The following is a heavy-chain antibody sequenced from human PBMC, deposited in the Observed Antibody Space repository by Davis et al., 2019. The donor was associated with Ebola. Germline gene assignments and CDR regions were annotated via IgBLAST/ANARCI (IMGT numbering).Heavy chain of an antibody. CDR3: ASGQYCSSTSCYTGGADYFDY. J-gene: IGHJ4*02. D-gene: IGHD2-2*02. Sequence: PAGSLSLSCAASGFTFSSYGMHWVRQASGKGLEWVAVIWDDGSNKYYADSVKGRFTISRDNSKNTLYLQMNSLRAEDTAVYYCASGQYCSSTSCYTGGADYFDYWGQGTLVTVSS. CDR2: IWDDGSNK. CDR1: GFTFSSYG. V-gene: IGHV3-33*01.